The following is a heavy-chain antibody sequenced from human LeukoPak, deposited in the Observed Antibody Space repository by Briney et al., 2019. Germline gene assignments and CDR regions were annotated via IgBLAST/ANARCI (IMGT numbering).Heavy chain of an antibody. Sequence: ASVKVSCKASGYTFTSYGISWVRQAPGQGLEWMGWISAYNGNTNYAPKLQGRVTMTTDTSTSTAYMELRSLRSDDTAVYYCARDRYYYGSGSYYDYWGQGTLVTVSS. CDR2: ISAYNGNT. J-gene: IGHJ4*02. CDR1: GYTFTSYG. D-gene: IGHD3-10*01. V-gene: IGHV1-18*01. CDR3: ARDRYYYGSGSYYDY.